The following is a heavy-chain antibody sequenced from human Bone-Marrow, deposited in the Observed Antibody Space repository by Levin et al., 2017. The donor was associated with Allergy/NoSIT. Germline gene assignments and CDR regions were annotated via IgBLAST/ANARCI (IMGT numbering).Heavy chain of an antibody. CDR1: GGSISSFY. V-gene: IGHV4-59*08. CDR2: IHSSGST. D-gene: IGHD5-12*01. CDR3: ARGAREYSFD. Sequence: SQTLSLTCPFSGGSISSFYWSWIRQPPGKGLEWIGYIHSSGSTIHNPSLKSRVTISVDTSKNQFSLRLNSVTAADTAVYYCARGAREYSFDWGQGTLVTVSS. J-gene: IGHJ4*02.